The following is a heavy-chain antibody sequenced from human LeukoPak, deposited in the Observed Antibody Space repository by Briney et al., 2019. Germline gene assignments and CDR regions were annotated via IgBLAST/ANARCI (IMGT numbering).Heavy chain of an antibody. J-gene: IGHJ6*03. Sequence: GGSLRLSCAASGFTFSSYAMSWVRQAPGKGLEWVSAISGSGGSTYYADSVKGRFTISRDNSKNTLYLQMNSLRAEDTAVYYCAKRTLYYYDSNYMDVWGKGTTVTVCS. D-gene: IGHD3-22*01. CDR1: GFTFSSYA. CDR3: AKRTLYYYDSNYMDV. CDR2: ISGSGGST. V-gene: IGHV3-23*01.